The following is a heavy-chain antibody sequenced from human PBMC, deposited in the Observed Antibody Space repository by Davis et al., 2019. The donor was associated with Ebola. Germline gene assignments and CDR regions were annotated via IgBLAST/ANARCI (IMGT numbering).Heavy chain of an antibody. D-gene: IGHD2-15*01. CDR3: ARDLDPWVVVVAAFDY. CDR1: GFTFSSYS. V-gene: IGHV3-48*02. J-gene: IGHJ4*02. CDR2: ISSSSSTI. Sequence: GGSLRLSCAASGFTFSSYSMNWVRQAPGKGLDWVSYISSSSSTIYYADSVKGRFTISRDNAKNSLYLQMNSLRDEDTAVYYCARDLDPWVVVVAAFDYWGQGTLVTVSS.